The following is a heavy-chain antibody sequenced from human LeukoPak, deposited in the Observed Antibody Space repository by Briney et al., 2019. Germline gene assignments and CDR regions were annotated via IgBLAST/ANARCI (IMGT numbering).Heavy chain of an antibody. D-gene: IGHD4-17*01. V-gene: IGHV4-59*01. Sequence: SETLSLTCTVSGGSISSYYWSWIRQPPGKGLEWIGYIYYSGSTNYNPSLKSRVTISVDTSKNQFSLKLSSVTAAGTAVYYCARGNYGDHLGYWGQGTLVTVSS. CDR1: GGSISSYY. J-gene: IGHJ4*02. CDR3: ARGNYGDHLGY. CDR2: IYYSGST.